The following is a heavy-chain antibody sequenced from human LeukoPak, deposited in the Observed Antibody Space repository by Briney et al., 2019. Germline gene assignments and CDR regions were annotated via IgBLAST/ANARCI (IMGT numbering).Heavy chain of an antibody. D-gene: IGHD4-17*01. CDR1: GGSISSGDYY. V-gene: IGHV4-30-4*08. CDR3: ARDKGRDYRTYYFDY. J-gene: IGHJ4*02. Sequence: SETLSLTCTVSGGSISSGDYYWSWIRQPPGKGLEWIGYIYYSGSTYYNPSLKSRVTISVDTSKNQFSLKLSSVAAADTAVYYCARDKGRDYRTYYFDYWGQGTLVTVSS. CDR2: IYYSGST.